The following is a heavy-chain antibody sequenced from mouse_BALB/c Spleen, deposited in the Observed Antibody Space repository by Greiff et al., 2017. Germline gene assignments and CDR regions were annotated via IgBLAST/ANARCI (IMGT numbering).Heavy chain of an antibody. J-gene: IGHJ4*01. CDR3: APYAMDY. V-gene: IGHV1-4*02. CDR1: GYTFTSYT. CDR2: INPSSGYT. Sequence: LEESAAELARPGASVKMSCKASGYTFTSYTMHWVKQRPGQGLEWIGYINPSSGYTEYNQKFKDKTTLTADKSSSTAYMQLSSLTSEDSAVYYCAPYAMDYWGQGTSVTVSS.